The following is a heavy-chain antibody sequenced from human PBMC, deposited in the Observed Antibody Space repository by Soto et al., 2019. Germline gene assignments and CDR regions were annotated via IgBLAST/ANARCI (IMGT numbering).Heavy chain of an antibody. CDR3: ARYLDFWSGSYGMDV. CDR1: GFTFSSYE. Sequence: ESGGGLVQPGGSLRLSCAASGFTFSSYEMNWVRQAPGKGLEWVSYISSSGSTIYYADSVKGRFTISRDNAKNSLYLQMNSLRAEDTAVYYCARYLDFWSGSYGMDVWGQGTTVTVSS. V-gene: IGHV3-48*03. CDR2: ISSSGSTI. J-gene: IGHJ6*02. D-gene: IGHD3-3*01.